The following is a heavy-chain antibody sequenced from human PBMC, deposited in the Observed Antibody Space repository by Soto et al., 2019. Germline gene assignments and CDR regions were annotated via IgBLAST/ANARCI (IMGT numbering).Heavy chain of an antibody. CDR1: GFTFSSYW. J-gene: IGHJ4*02. Sequence: PGGSLRLSCAASGFTFSSYWMSWVRQAPGKGLEWVANINQDGSEKYYVDSVKGRFTISRDNAKNSLYLRMNSLRAEDTAIYYCARGSGYGNSPFEYLGQGTLVTVSS. D-gene: IGHD6-13*01. CDR2: INQDGSEK. CDR3: ARGSGYGNSPFEY. V-gene: IGHV3-7*03.